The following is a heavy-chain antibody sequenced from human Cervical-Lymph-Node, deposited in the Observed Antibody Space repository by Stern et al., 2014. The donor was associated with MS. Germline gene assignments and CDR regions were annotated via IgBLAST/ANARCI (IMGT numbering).Heavy chain of an antibody. CDR1: GYTFSTYN. J-gene: IGHJ4*02. CDR2: IKPSGNRT. V-gene: IGHV1-46*03. CDR3: AGESEWSGTSNY. D-gene: IGHD1-1*01. Sequence: QVQLVQSGAEVKKPGDSVRISCTASGYTFSTYNLHWVRQAPGQGLEWMGIIKPSGNRTFYSKKFQGRFTMRGDTSTSTVYMELTSLSSDDTAVYFCAGESEWSGTSNYWGQGTLVTVSS.